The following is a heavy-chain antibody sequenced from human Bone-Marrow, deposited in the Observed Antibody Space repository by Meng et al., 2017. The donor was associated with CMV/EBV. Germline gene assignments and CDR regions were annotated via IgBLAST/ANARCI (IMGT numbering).Heavy chain of an antibody. CDR1: YA. CDR3: ARDGDLGYCSGGSCYGAIDY. J-gene: IGHJ4*02. Sequence: YAISWVREATGQGLEWMGGIMPMFGTANYAQKNKGRVTITADKSTSTAYMELSSLRSEDTAVYYCARDGDLGYCSGGSCYGAIDYWGQGTLVTVSS. CDR2: IMPMFGTA. V-gene: IGHV1-69*06. D-gene: IGHD2-15*01.